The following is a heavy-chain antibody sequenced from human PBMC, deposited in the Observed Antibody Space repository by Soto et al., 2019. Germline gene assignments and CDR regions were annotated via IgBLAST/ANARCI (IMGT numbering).Heavy chain of an antibody. V-gene: IGHV3-21*03. Sequence: PGGSLRLSCAASGFTFSSYSMNWVRQAPGKGLEWVSSISSSSSYIYYADSVKGRFTISRDNAKNSLYLQMNSLRAEDTAVYYCTTDPDCSSTSCYWPDPWGQGTLVTVSS. J-gene: IGHJ5*02. D-gene: IGHD2-2*01. CDR2: ISSSSSYI. CDR1: GFTFSSYS. CDR3: TTDPDCSSTSCYWPDP.